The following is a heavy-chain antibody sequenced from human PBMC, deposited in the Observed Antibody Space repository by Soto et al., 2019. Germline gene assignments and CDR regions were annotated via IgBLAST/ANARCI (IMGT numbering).Heavy chain of an antibody. CDR1: GYSFTSYW. J-gene: IGHJ5*02. V-gene: IGHV5-51*01. Sequence: PGESLKISCKVSGYSFTSYWIGGVRQMPGKGLEWMGIIYPGDSDTRYSPSFQGQVTISADKSISTAYLQWSSLKASDTAMYYCARGPAAGSVLFDPWGQGTLVTVSS. D-gene: IGHD6-13*01. CDR2: IYPGDSDT. CDR3: ARGPAAGSVLFDP.